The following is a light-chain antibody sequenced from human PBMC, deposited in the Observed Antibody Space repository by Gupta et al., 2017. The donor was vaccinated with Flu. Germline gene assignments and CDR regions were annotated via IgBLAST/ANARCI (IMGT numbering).Light chain of an antibody. J-gene: IGLJ3*02. CDR3: STLDSSREAWV. CDR1: TSNIGDHH. Sequence: QSVLTPPPSASGPPGQSIAISCSGSTSNIGDHHVYWYQQFPGTAPKLLIYMNDRRPSGVPDRFSGSKYGTSMALAITGLRSEDEADYYCSTLDSSREAWVFGGGTKLTVL. V-gene: IGLV1-47*01. CDR2: MND.